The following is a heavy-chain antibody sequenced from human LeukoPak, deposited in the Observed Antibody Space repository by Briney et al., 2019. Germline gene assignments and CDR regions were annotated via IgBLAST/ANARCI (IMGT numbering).Heavy chain of an antibody. CDR3: ARDQGDSGYQLLYLLDY. CDR1: GYTFTGYY. V-gene: IGHV1-2*02. CDR2: INPNSGGT. Sequence: GASVKVSCKASGYTFTGYYMHGVGQAPGQGRDWMGWINPNSGGTNYAQKFQGRVTMTRDTSISTAYMELSRLRSDDTAVYYCARDQGDSGYQLLYLLDYWGQGTLVPVSS. D-gene: IGHD2-2*02. J-gene: IGHJ4*02.